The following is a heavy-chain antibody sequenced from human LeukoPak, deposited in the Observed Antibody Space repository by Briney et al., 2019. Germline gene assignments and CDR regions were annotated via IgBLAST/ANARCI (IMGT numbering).Heavy chain of an antibody. J-gene: IGHJ3*02. CDR1: GYSISTNYY. V-gene: IGHV4-38-2*02. CDR3: ARDKAFDI. Sequence: PSETLSLTCAVSGYSISTNYYWGWIRQSPGEGLQWIGSISHSGSTSYYPSLKSRVTISVDTSKNQFPLKLSSVTAADTAVYYCARDKAFDIWGQGTMVTVSS. CDR2: ISHSGST.